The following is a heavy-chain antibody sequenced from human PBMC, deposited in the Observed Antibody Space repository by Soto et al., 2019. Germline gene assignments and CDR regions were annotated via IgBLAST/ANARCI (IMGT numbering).Heavy chain of an antibody. V-gene: IGHV4-30-2*01. J-gene: IGHJ5*02. D-gene: IGHD3-10*01. CDR1: GGSISSGGYS. CDR3: ARGADYYRSGSWSGWFDP. Sequence: PSETLSLTCAVSGGSISSGGYSWSWIRQPPGKGLEWIGYIYHSGSTYYNPSLKSRVTISVDRSKNQFSLKLSSVTAADTAVYYCARGADYYRSGSWSGWFDPWGQGNLVTVSS. CDR2: IYHSGST.